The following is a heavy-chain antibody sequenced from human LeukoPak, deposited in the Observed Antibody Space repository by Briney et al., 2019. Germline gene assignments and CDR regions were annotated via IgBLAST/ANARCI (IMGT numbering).Heavy chain of an antibody. D-gene: IGHD3-22*01. CDR3: ARAPRGSGYTYWYFDL. J-gene: IGHJ2*01. V-gene: IGHV1-18*01. CDR2: ISAYNGDT. Sequence: ASVKVSCKASGYTFTSYGISWVRQAPGQGLEWMGWISAYNGDTNYAQKLQGRVTMTTDTYTSTAYTELRSLRSDDTAVYYCARAPRGSGYTYWYFDLWGRGALVTVSS. CDR1: GYTFTSYG.